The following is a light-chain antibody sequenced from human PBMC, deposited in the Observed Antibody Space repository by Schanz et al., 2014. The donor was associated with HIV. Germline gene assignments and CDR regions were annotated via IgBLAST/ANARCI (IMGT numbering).Light chain of an antibody. CDR2: DVS. CDR1: SSDIGAYKY. J-gene: IGLJ3*02. CDR3: QSFDSRLSASV. Sequence: QSVLTQPASVSGSPGQSITISCTGTSSDIGAYKYVSWYQQHPGKAPKLMIYDVSNRPSGVSNRFSGSKSGNTASLTITGLRPEDEADYYCQSFDSRLSASVFGGGTKLTVL. V-gene: IGLV2-14*03.